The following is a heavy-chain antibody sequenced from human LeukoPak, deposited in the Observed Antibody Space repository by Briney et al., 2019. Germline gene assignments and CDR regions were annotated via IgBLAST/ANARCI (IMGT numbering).Heavy chain of an antibody. V-gene: IGHV3-23*01. J-gene: IGHJ3*01. Sequence: PGGSLRLSCAASGLTLTSYAMSWVRQAPGKGLDWVSAISGSRRSTYYADSVKGRFSISRDNSKNTVYLQMNSLRAEDTAVYYCARDGAGGDDSAFDVWGQGTMVTVSS. D-gene: IGHD3-22*01. CDR2: ISGSRRST. CDR3: ARDGAGGDDSAFDV. CDR1: GLTLTSYA.